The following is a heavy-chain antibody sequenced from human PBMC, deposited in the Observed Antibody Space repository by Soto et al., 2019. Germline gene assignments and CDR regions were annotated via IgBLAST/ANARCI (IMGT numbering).Heavy chain of an antibody. CDR3: ARVNVVVVASTREYHFDY. D-gene: IGHD2-15*01. CDR1: GYTFTGYY. V-gene: IGHV1-2*02. J-gene: IGHJ4*02. Sequence: QVQLVQSGAEVKKPGASVKVSCKASGYTFTGYYMHWVRQAPGQGLEWMGWINPNSGGTNYAQKLQVRVTMTRDTSISTAYRELSRLRSDDTAVYYCARVNVVVVASTREYHFDYWGQGTLVTVSS. CDR2: INPNSGGT.